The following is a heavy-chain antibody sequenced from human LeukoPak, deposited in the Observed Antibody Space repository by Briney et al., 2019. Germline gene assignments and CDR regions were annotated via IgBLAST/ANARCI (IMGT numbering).Heavy chain of an antibody. J-gene: IGHJ4*02. CDR3: ARGMISISQPLYFDY. Sequence: PGGSLRLSCTASGFSFSSYEMNWVRQAPGKGLEWVSYISSSGSTIYYADSVKGRFTISRDNAKNSLYLQMNSLRDEDTAVYYCARGMISISQPLYFDYWGQGTLVTVSS. D-gene: IGHD3-9*01. V-gene: IGHV3-48*03. CDR2: ISSSGSTI. CDR1: GFSFSSYE.